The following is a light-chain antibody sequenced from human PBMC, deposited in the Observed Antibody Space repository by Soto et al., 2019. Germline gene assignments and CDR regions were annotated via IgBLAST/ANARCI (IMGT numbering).Light chain of an antibody. V-gene: IGLV2-14*01. CDR1: NSDVGGNNY. CDR3: NSYTSDYTYV. Sequence: QCDLNKAAYVYGFPGQWITISCTGTNSDVGGNNYVSWYQHHPGKAPKLIIYEVTNRPSGISTRFSASKSGSTASLTISGLQAEDEADYYCNSYTSDYTYVFGTGTKVTVL. CDR2: EVT. J-gene: IGLJ1*01.